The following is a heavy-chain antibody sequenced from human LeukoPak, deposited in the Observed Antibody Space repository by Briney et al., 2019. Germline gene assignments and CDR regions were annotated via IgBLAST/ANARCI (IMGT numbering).Heavy chain of an antibody. J-gene: IGHJ4*02. Sequence: GGSLRLSCAASGFTFSSYSMNWVRQAPGKGLEWVSYISSSSSTIYYADSVKGRFTISRDNAKNSLYLQMNSLRAEDTAVYYCARDISRWGSNTDYWGQGTLVTVSS. CDR1: GFTFSSYS. CDR3: ARDISRWGSNTDY. V-gene: IGHV3-48*04. D-gene: IGHD1-14*01. CDR2: ISSSSSTI.